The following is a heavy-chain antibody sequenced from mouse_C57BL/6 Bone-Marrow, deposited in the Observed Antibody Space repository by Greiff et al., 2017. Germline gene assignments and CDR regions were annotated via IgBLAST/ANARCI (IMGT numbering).Heavy chain of an antibody. Sequence: QVQLQQSGAELARPGASVKLSCKASGYTFTSYGISWVKQRTGQGLEWIGEIYPRSGNTYYNEKFKGKATLTADKSSSTAYMELRSLTSEDSAVYFCAREGLGLFDYWGQGTTLTVSS. D-gene: IGHD4-1*01. CDR1: GYTFTSYG. J-gene: IGHJ2*01. CDR2: IYPRSGNT. V-gene: IGHV1-81*01. CDR3: AREGLGLFDY.